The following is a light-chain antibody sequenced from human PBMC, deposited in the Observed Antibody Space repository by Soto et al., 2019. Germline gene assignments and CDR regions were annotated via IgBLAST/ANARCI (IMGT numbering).Light chain of an antibody. CDR2: GAS. J-gene: IGKJ1*01. Sequence: EIVLTKSPGTLSLSPGERATLSCSASQSVSRYLVWDQHKPAQAPRLLSYGASTRATGIPDRFSGSESGTDFTLTFGRLEPEDFAVYYCPQYGPAPWTLGQGTKVEIK. CDR3: PQYGPAPWT. V-gene: IGKV3-20*01. CDR1: QSVSRY.